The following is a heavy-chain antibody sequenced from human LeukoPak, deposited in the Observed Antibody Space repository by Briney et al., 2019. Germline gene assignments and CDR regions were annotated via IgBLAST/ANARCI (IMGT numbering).Heavy chain of an antibody. Sequence: GGSLRLSCAASGFTFSIYAMSCVRRAPAKGPEWVSSISGSGGSTYHADSVKGRFTISRDNSKNTLYLQMNSLRAEDTAVYYCAKAPTIGGSLGFDYWGQGTLVTVSS. J-gene: IGHJ4*02. CDR3: AKAPTIGGSLGFDY. V-gene: IGHV3-23*01. D-gene: IGHD2-15*01. CDR1: GFTFSIYA. CDR2: ISGSGGST.